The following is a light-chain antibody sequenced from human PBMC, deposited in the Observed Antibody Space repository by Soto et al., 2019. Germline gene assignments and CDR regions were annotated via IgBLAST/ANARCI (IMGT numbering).Light chain of an antibody. CDR1: RSNIGSNP. CDR2: SNN. J-gene: IGLJ1*01. Sequence: QSVLTQPPPASATPGQRVTISCSGSRSNIGSNPVNWYQQLPGTAPKLLIDSNNQRPSGVPDRFSGSRSGTSASLAISGLQSEDEADYYCAAWDDSLYGRVFGTGTKVTVL. CDR3: AAWDDSLYGRV. V-gene: IGLV1-44*01.